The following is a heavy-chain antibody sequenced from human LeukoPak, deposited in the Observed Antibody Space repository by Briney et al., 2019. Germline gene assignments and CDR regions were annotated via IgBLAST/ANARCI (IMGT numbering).Heavy chain of an antibody. J-gene: IGHJ2*01. D-gene: IGHD2-21*01. CDR3: ARLGGLWWWSFDL. Sequence: GESLKISCKGSGYSFTNYWIGWVCQMPGKGLEWMGIIYPGDSDTRYSPSFQGQVTISADKSISTAYLQWSSLKASDTAMYYCARLGGLWWWSFDLWGRGTLVTVSS. CDR2: IYPGDSDT. V-gene: IGHV5-51*01. CDR1: GYSFTNYW.